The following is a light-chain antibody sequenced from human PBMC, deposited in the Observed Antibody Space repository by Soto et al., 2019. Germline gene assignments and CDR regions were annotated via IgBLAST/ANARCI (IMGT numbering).Light chain of an antibody. Sequence: QSALTQPASVSGSPGQSITISCTGTSSDVGGYNYVSWYQQHPGKAPKLMIYDVSNRPSGVSDRFSGSKSDNTASLTISGLQTEDEADYYCGSYTTTRPLIFGGGTKVTVL. CDR3: GSYTTTRPLI. CDR1: SSDVGGYNY. CDR2: DVS. V-gene: IGLV2-14*01. J-gene: IGLJ2*01.